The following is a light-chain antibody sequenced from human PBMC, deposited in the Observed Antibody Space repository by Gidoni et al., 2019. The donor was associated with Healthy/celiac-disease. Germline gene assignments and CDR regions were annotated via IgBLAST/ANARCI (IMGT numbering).Light chain of an antibody. J-gene: IGKJ1*01. CDR2: DAS. V-gene: IGKV1-33*01. Sequence: DIQMTQSPSSLSASVGDRVTITCQASQDISNYLNWYQQKPGKAPKLLIYDASNLETGVPSRFSGSGSGTEFTFTISSLQPEDIATYYCQQQTFGQGTKVEIK. CDR1: QDISNY. CDR3: QQQT.